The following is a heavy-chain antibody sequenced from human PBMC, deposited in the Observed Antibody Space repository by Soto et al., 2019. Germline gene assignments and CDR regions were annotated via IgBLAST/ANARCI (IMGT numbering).Heavy chain of an antibody. Sequence: EVQLLESGGGLVQPGGSLRLSCAASGFTFSSYAMSWVRQAPGKGLEWVSAISGSGGSTYYADSVKGRFTISRDNSKNTLYLQMNSLRAEDTAVYYCAQLRGSIVVVVAATRFDYWGQGTLVTVSS. CDR1: GFTFSSYA. CDR2: ISGSGGST. J-gene: IGHJ4*02. V-gene: IGHV3-23*01. CDR3: AQLRGSIVVVVAATRFDY. D-gene: IGHD2-15*01.